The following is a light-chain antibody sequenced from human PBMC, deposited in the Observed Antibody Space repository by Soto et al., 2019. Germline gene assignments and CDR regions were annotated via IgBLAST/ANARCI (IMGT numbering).Light chain of an antibody. V-gene: IGKV1-12*01. Sequence: DIQMTQSPSSVSASVGDRVTITCRASQGISSSLAWYQQKPGTVPKLLIYAASSLQSGVPSRFSGSGAGTEFTLSITSLQPEDFGTYYCQQGDSFPITFGQGTRLEIK. J-gene: IGKJ5*01. CDR2: AAS. CDR3: QQGDSFPIT. CDR1: QGISSS.